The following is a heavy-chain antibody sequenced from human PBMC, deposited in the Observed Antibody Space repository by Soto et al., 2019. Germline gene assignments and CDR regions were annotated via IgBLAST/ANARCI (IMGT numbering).Heavy chain of an antibody. CDR1: GDSVSINSAA. CDR2: TYYRSKWYN. J-gene: IGHJ4*02. CDR3: ARLIAAAGTYFDY. V-gene: IGHV6-1*01. Sequence: SQTLSLTCAISGDSVSINSAAWNLIRQSPSRGLEWLGRTYYRSKWYNDYAVSVKSRITINPDTSKNQFSLQLNSVTPEDTAVYYCARLIAAAGTYFDYWGQGTLVTVSS. D-gene: IGHD6-13*01.